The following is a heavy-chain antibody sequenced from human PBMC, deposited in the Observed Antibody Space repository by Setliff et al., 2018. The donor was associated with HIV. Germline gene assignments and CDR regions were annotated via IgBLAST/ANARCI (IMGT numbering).Heavy chain of an antibody. J-gene: IGHJ4*02. CDR2: LLYTGSA. V-gene: IGHV4-39*07. Sequence: PSETLSLTCTVSGGSISSCCDYWGWVRQAPGKGLEWLGSLLYTGSAYNNPSLKSRVTISSDTSKNQFFLKLTSVTAADTAIYYCVRGPDNAKLGYWGQGALVTVSS. D-gene: IGHD3-16*01. CDR3: VRGPDNAKLGY. CDR1: GGSISSCCDY.